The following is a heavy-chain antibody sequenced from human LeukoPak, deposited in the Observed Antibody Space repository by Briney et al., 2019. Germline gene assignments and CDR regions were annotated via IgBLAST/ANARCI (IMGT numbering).Heavy chain of an antibody. J-gene: IGHJ4*02. V-gene: IGHV1-24*01. CDR2: FDPEDGET. CDR1: GYTLTELS. Sequence: ASVKVSCKVSGYTLTELSMHWVRQAPGKGLERMGGFDPEDGETIYAQKFQGRVTMTEDTSTDTAYMELSRLRSEDTAVYYCATENDSSGYSPNWGQGTLVTVSS. D-gene: IGHD3-22*01. CDR3: ATENDSSGYSPN.